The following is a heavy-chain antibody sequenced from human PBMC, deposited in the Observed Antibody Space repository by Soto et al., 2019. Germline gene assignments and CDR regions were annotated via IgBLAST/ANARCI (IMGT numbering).Heavy chain of an antibody. CDR2: INPSGDST. CDR3: ERDWALDY. D-gene: IGHD7-27*01. Sequence: QVQLVQSGSEVKRPGTSVKVSCKAAGYTFNAYSMHWVRQAPGQGLEWMGMINPSGDSTTYAQNFHGRVSMTRATSTTPVYMELSGLRYADTAVYYCERDWALDYWGQGTLVTVSS. J-gene: IGHJ4*02. V-gene: IGHV1-46*02. CDR1: GYTFNAYS.